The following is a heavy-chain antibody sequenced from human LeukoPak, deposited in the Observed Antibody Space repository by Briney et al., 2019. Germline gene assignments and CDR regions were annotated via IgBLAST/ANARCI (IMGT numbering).Heavy chain of an antibody. J-gene: IGHJ4*02. V-gene: IGHV4-4*02. CDR2: IYHSGST. D-gene: IGHD3-10*01. CDR1: GGSISSSNW. Sequence: SGTLSLTCAVSGGSISSSNWWSWVRQPPGKGLEWIGGIYHSGSTNYNPSLKSRVTISVDKSKNQFSLKLSSVTAADTAVYYCASQLDSGSYGFDYWGQGTLVTVSS. CDR3: ASQLDSGSYGFDY.